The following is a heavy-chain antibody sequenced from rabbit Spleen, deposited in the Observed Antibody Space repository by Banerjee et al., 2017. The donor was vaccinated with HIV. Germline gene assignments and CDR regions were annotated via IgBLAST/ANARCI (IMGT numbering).Heavy chain of an antibody. CDR2: IGTGSGIS. CDR1: GFSFSSGYY. D-gene: IGHD8-1*01. J-gene: IGHJ6*01. CDR3: ARDAGTSFSTYGMDL. Sequence: QQLVESGGGLVKPGASLTLTCKASGFSFSSGYYMSWVRQAPGKGLEWIGCIGTGSGISYYASWAKGRFTISKTSSTTVTLQMTSLTVADTATYFCARDAGTSFSTYGMDLWGPGTLVTVS. V-gene: IGHV1S40*01.